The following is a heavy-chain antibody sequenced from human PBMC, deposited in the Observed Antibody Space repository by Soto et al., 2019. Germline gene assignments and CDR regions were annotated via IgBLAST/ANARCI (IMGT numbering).Heavy chain of an antibody. CDR1: GYTFTGYY. Sequence: ASVKVSCKASGYTFTGYYMHWVRQAPGQGLEWMGWINPNSGGTNYAQKFQGWVTMTRDTSISTAYMELSRLRSDDTAVYYCARDSLRYCSGGSCHDSYYYGMDVWGQGTTVTVSS. CDR3: ARDSLRYCSGGSCHDSYYYGMDV. J-gene: IGHJ6*02. CDR2: INPNSGGT. D-gene: IGHD2-15*01. V-gene: IGHV1-2*04.